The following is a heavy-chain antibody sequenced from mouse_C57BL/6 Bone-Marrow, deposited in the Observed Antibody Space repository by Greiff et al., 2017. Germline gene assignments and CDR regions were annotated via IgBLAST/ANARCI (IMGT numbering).Heavy chain of an antibody. Sequence: QVHVKQPGAELVKPGASVKLSCKASGYTFTSYWMHWVKQRPGRGLEWIGRIDPNSGGTKYNEKFKSKATLTVDKPSSTAYMQLSSLTSEDSAVYYCARDYGSSPFYAMDYWGQGTSVTVSS. CDR2: IDPNSGGT. CDR3: ARDYGSSPFYAMDY. CDR1: GYTFTSYW. V-gene: IGHV1-72*01. D-gene: IGHD1-1*01. J-gene: IGHJ4*01.